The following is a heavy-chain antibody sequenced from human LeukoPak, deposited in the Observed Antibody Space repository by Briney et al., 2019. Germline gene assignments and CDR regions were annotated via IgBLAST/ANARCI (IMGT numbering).Heavy chain of an antibody. Sequence: GGSLRFTCTASGFTFGDYAMHWVRQAPGKGLEWVAVISHDERNKYYADSVKGRFIISRDNSKNTLYLQMNSLRTEDTALYYCARPSPPGDGYNPCDYWGQGTLVTVSS. D-gene: IGHD5-24*01. CDR1: GFTFGDYA. CDR3: ARPSPPGDGYNPCDY. V-gene: IGHV3-30*04. J-gene: IGHJ4*02. CDR2: ISHDERNK.